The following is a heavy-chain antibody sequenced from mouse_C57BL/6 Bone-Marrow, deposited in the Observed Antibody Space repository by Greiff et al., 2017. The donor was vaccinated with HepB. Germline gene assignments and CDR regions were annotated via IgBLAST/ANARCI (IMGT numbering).Heavy chain of an antibody. CDR1: GYTFTSYW. D-gene: IGHD2-3*01. CDR2: IDPSDSYT. J-gene: IGHJ4*01. CDR3: ARDDGYYGYAMDY. V-gene: IGHV1-69*01. Sequence: QVQLQQPGAELVMPGASVKLSCKASGYTFTSYWMHWVKQRPGQGLEWIGEIDPSDSYTNYNQKFKGKSTLTVDKSSSTAYMKLSSLTSADSAVYDCARDDGYYGYAMDYWGQGTSVTVSS.